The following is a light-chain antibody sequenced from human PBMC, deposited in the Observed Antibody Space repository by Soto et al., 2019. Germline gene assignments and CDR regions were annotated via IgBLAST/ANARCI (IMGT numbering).Light chain of an antibody. Sequence: EIVLTQSPATLSLSPGERATLSCRASQSVSNYLAWYQQKPGQPPRLLIYDASNRATGIPARFSGSGSGTDFTLTISRLEPEDFAVYYCQRYGRSPGLFTFGPGTRVEIK. CDR2: DAS. CDR3: QRYGRSPGLFT. J-gene: IGKJ3*01. CDR1: QSVSNY. V-gene: IGKV3-11*01.